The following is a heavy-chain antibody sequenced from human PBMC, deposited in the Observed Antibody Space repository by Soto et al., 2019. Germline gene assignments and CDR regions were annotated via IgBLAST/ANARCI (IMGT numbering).Heavy chain of an antibody. Sequence: PSETLSLTCAVYGGSFSGYYWSWIRQPPGKGLEWIGEINHSGSTNYNPSLKSRVTISVDTSKNQFSLKLSPVTAADTAVYYCARGGYSGSIRHYYYYGMDVWGQGTTVTVSS. CDR2: INHSGST. D-gene: IGHD1-26*01. CDR3: ARGGYSGSIRHYYYYGMDV. V-gene: IGHV4-34*01. CDR1: GGSFSGYY. J-gene: IGHJ6*02.